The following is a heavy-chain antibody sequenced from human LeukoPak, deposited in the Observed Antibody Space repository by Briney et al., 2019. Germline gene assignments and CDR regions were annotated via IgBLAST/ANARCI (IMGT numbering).Heavy chain of an antibody. D-gene: IGHD1-26*01. V-gene: IGHV4-61*02. CDR1: GGSISSGSYY. CDR3: ARDIGAGGFDY. J-gene: IGHJ4*02. CDR2: IYTSGST. Sequence: SETLSLTCTVSGGSISSGSYYWSWIRQPAGKGLEWIGRIYTSGSTNYNPSLKSRVTISVDTSKNQFSLKLSSVTAADTAVYYCARDIGAGGFDYWGQGTLVPVSS.